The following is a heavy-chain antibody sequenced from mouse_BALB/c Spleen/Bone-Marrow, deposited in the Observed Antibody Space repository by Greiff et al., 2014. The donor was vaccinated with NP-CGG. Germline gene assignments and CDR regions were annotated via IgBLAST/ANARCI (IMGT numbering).Heavy chain of an antibody. Sequence: QVQLKESGAELVKPGTSVKMSCKASGYTFTSYWMHWVKQRPGQGLEWIGDIYPGSDSTNYNEKFKSKATLTVDTSSSTAYMQLSSLTSEDAAVYYCARRDDYDDYYFAYWGQGTTLTVPS. J-gene: IGHJ2*01. CDR3: ARRDDYDDYYFAY. CDR2: IYPGSDST. V-gene: IGHV1-55*01. CDR1: GYTFTSYW. D-gene: IGHD2-4*01.